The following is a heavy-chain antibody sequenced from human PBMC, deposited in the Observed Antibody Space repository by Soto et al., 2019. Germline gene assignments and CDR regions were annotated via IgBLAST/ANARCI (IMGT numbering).Heavy chain of an antibody. CDR3: AKDLRPDGVWDFDY. J-gene: IGHJ4*02. CDR2: IFQDGRT. CDR1: GFTFSTYS. D-gene: IGHD4-17*01. Sequence: EVQLLESGGGLVQPGGSLRLSCAASGFTFSTYSMAWVRQAPGRGPEWVSGIFQDGRTHYADSVKRRFTISRDNSRSSVYLQMITLRGEDTAIYYCAKDLRPDGVWDFDYWGQGTLVTVSS. V-gene: IGHV3-23*01.